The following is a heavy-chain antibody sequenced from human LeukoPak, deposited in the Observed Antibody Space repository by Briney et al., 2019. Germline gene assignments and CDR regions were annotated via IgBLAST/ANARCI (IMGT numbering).Heavy chain of an antibody. Sequence: HTGGSLRLSCAASGFTFSSYGMHWVRQAPGKGLEWVAVIWYDGSNKYYADSVKGRFTISRDNSKNTLYLQMNSLRAEDRAVYYCARDRYDSSGYYRYYFDYWGQGTLVTVSS. CDR2: IWYDGSNK. J-gene: IGHJ4*02. D-gene: IGHD3-22*01. V-gene: IGHV3-33*01. CDR1: GFTFSSYG. CDR3: ARDRYDSSGYYRYYFDY.